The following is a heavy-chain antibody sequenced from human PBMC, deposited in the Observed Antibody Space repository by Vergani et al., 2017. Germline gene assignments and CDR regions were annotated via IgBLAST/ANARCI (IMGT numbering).Heavy chain of an antibody. CDR1: GGTFSSYA. CDR3: AXDRRASTVTTDWGAFDI. CDR2: IIPIFGTA. V-gene: IGHV1-69*01. J-gene: IGHJ3*02. D-gene: IGHD4-17*01. Sequence: QVQLVQSGAEVKKPGSSVKVSCKASGGTFSSYAISWVRQAPGQGLEWMGGIIPIFGTANYAQKFQGRVTITAGESTSTAYMEMSSLRSEDTAVYYCAXDRRASTVTTDWGAFDIWGQGTMVTVSS.